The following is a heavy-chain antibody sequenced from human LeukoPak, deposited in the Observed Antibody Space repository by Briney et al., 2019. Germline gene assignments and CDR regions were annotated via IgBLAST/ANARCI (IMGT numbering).Heavy chain of an antibody. CDR1: GGSISSYY. V-gene: IGHV4-59*12. J-gene: IGHJ4*02. D-gene: IGHD3-22*01. CDR2: IYYSGCT. CDR3: ARVVGSEYYYDSSGLYYFDY. Sequence: SETLSLTCTVSGGSISSYYWSWIRQPPGKGLEWIGYIYYSGCTNYNPSLKSRVTISVDTSKNQFSLKLSSVTAADTAVYYCARVVGSEYYYDSSGLYYFDYWGQGTLVTVSS.